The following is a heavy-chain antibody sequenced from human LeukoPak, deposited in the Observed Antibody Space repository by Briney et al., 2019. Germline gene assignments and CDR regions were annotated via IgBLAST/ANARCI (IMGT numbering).Heavy chain of an antibody. D-gene: IGHD3-22*01. CDR1: GGTFSSYA. CDR2: IIPIFGTA. V-gene: IGHV1-69*13. CDR3: ARVHPAYDSSGYQIGY. J-gene: IGHJ4*02. Sequence: GASVKVSCKASGGTFSSYAISWVRQAPGQGPEWMGGIIPIFGTANYAQKFQGRVTITADDSTSTDYMELSSLRSEDTAVYYCARVHPAYDSSGYQIGYWGQGTLVTVSS.